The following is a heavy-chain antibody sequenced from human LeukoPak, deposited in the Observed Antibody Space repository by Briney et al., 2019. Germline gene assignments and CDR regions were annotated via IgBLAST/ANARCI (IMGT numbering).Heavy chain of an antibody. Sequence: SETLSLTCAVSGFSISSVYYWVWIRQPPGKGLEWIGRIYHSGNTYYNLPLRSRDHISLDAYKNQISLKLSSVTAADTAVYYCARHINEGNSNCWGEGTQVALPS. CDR2: IYHSGNT. CDR1: GFSISSVYY. V-gene: IGHV4-38-2*01. D-gene: IGHD4-23*01. CDR3: ARHINEGNSNC. J-gene: IGHJ4*02.